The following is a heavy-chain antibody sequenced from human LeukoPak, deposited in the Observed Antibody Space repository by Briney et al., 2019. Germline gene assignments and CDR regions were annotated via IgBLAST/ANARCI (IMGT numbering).Heavy chain of an antibody. CDR2: ISAYNGNT. CDR1: GYTFTSYD. CDR3: ARLLRAAAVIYYYYYGMDV. J-gene: IGHJ6*02. Sequence: ASVKVSCKASGYTFTSYDINWVRQATGQGLEWMGWISAYNGNTNYAQKLQGRVTMTTDTSTSTAYMELRSLRSDDTAVYYCARLLRAAAVIYYYYYGMDVWGQGTTVTVSS. V-gene: IGHV1-18*01. D-gene: IGHD6-13*01.